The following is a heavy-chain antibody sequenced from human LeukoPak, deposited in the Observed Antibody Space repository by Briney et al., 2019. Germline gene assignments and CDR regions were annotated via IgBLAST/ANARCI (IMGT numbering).Heavy chain of an antibody. CDR3: ARLLYYMSEYYYYYMDV. Sequence: PGGSLRLSCAASGFTFNTYAMHWIRQAPGKGLEWVTVTSSAGTNNYYADSVKGRFTISRDNSKNTLYLQMNSLRPEDTAVYYCARLLYYMSEYYYYYMDVWGKGTTVTVSS. J-gene: IGHJ6*03. V-gene: IGHV3-30-3*01. CDR1: GFTFNTYA. D-gene: IGHD3-10*01. CDR2: TSSAGTNN.